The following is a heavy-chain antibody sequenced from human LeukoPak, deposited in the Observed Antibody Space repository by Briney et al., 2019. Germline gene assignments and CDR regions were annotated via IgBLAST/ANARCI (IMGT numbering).Heavy chain of an antibody. Sequence: PGGSLRLSCAAPEFTFSLYWMHWVRQAPGKGLVWVSRINSGGSNTNYANFAKGRFTISRDNARKVLYLQMNSLKAEDTAVYYCARDPDGYRQGHHFDYWGQGTLVTVSS. CDR3: ARDPDGYRQGHHFDY. CDR1: EFTFSLYW. CDR2: INSGGSNT. V-gene: IGHV3-74*01. J-gene: IGHJ4*02. D-gene: IGHD5-18*01.